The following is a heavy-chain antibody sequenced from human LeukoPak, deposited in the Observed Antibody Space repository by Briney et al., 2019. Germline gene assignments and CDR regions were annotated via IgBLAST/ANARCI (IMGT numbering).Heavy chain of an antibody. V-gene: IGHV3-21*06. D-gene: IGHD4-23*01. CDR1: GFTFSSYG. Sequence: GGSLRLSCAASGFTFSSYGMHWVRQAPGKGLEWVSSISSTGNYIYYTESMKGRFTISRDNAKNSLFLQMNSLRAEDTAVYYCARDRGGRGLDYWGQGTLVTVSS. J-gene: IGHJ4*02. CDR3: ARDRGGRGLDY. CDR2: ISSTGNYI.